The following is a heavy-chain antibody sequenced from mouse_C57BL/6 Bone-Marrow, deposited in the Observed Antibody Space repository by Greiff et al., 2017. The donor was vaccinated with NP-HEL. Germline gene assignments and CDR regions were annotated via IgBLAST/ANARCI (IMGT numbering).Heavy chain of an antibody. J-gene: IGHJ3*01. CDR3: ARAYGSSYGSAY. Sequence: VQLQQSGPELVKPGASVKIPCKASGYTFTDYNMDWVKQSHGKSLEWIGDINPNNGGTTYNQKFKGKATLTVDKSSSTAYMELRSLTSEDTAVYYCARAYGSSYGSAYWGQGTLVTVSA. CDR1: GYTFTDYN. CDR2: INPNNGGT. D-gene: IGHD1-1*01. V-gene: IGHV1-18*01.